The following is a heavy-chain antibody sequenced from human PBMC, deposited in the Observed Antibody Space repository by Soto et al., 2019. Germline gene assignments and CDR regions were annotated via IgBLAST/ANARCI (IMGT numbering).Heavy chain of an antibody. Sequence: PAQTLSLTCAISGDSVSSSSAAWNLIRQSPSRGLEWLGRTYYRSKWYNDYAVSVKSRITINPDTSKNQFSLQLNSVTPEDTAVYYCARENPASGMDVWGQGTTVTVSS. V-gene: IGHV6-1*01. J-gene: IGHJ6*02. CDR2: TYYRSKWYN. CDR3: ARENPASGMDV. CDR1: GDSVSSSSAA.